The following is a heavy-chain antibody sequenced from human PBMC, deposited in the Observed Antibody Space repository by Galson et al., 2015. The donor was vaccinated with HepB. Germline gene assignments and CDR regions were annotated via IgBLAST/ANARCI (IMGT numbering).Heavy chain of an antibody. V-gene: IGHV3-64D*06. CDR2: ISSNGGST. CDR3: VKAHCSGGSCYVAGAFDI. D-gene: IGHD2-15*01. J-gene: IGHJ3*02. Sequence: SLRLSCAASGFTFSSYAMHWVRQAPGKGLEYVSAISSNGGSTYYADSVKGRFTISRDNSKNTLYLQMSSLRAEDTAVYYCVKAHCSGGSCYVAGAFDIWGQGTMVTVSS. CDR1: GFTFSSYA.